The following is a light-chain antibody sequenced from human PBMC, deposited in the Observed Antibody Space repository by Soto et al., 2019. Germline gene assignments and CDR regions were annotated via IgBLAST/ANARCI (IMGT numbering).Light chain of an antibody. V-gene: IGKV1-27*01. CDR1: QGISNY. CDR2: GAS. J-gene: IGKJ3*01. CDR3: QKYDRAPFT. Sequence: DIQITQYPSSPSAYLGGRVTITCRASQGISNYLAWYQQKPGRLPKLLLFGASTLQSGVPARFSGSGSGTLFTLTINGLLPEDVATYYCQKYDRAPFTFGPGTKVDI.